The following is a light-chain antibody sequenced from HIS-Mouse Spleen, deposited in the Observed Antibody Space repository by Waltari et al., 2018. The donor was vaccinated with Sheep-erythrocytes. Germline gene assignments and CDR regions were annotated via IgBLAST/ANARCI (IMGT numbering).Light chain of an antibody. CDR2: GKN. Sequence: SSELTQDPAVSVALGQTVRITCQGDSLRSYYASWYQQKPGQAPVLVIYGKNNRPSGIPDRFSGSSSGNTASVTITGAQAEDEADYYCNSRDSSGNHPEVFGGGTKLTVL. J-gene: IGLJ3*02. V-gene: IGLV3-19*01. CDR3: NSRDSSGNHPEV. CDR1: SLRSYY.